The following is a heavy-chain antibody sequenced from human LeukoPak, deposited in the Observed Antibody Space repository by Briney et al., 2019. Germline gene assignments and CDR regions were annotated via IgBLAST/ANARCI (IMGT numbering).Heavy chain of an antibody. V-gene: IGHV3-53*01. CDR1: GFTVSSNY. CDR2: IYSGGST. D-gene: IGHD1-26*01. Sequence: GGSLRLSCAASGFTVSSNYMSWVRQAPGKGLEWVSVIYSGGSTYYADSVKGRSTISRDNSKNTLYLQMNSLRAEDTAVYYCARGGTRKVGGAFDIWGQGTMVTVSS. CDR3: ARGGTRKVGGAFDI. J-gene: IGHJ3*02.